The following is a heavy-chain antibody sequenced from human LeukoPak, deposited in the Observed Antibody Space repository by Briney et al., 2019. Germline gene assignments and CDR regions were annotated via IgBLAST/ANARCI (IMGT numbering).Heavy chain of an antibody. CDR1: GGTFSSYA. Sequence: ASVKVSCKASGGTFSSYAISWVRQAPGQGLEWMGGIIPIFGTANYAQKFQGRVTITADESTSTAYMELSSLRSEDTAVYYCARGGKRWLQVDFDYWGRGPLVTVSS. V-gene: IGHV1-69*13. CDR3: ARGGKRWLQVDFDY. J-gene: IGHJ4*02. CDR2: IIPIFGTA. D-gene: IGHD5-24*01.